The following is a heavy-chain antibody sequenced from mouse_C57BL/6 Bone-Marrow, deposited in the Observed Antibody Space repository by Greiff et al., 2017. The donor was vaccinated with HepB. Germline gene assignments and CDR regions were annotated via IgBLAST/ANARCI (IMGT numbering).Heavy chain of an antibody. V-gene: IGHV2-5*01. Sequence: VQLQQSGPGLVQPSQSLSITCTVSGFSLTSYGVHWVRQSPGKGLEWLGVIWRGGSTDYNAAFMSRLSITKDNSKSQVFFKMNSLQADDTAIYYCAKNNYDDGYYGWFAYWGQGTLVTVSA. J-gene: IGHJ3*01. D-gene: IGHD2-3*01. CDR2: IWRGGST. CDR3: AKNNYDDGYYGWFAY. CDR1: GFSLTSYG.